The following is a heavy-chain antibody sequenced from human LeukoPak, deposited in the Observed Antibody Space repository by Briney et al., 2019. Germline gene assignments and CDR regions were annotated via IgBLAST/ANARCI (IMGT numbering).Heavy chain of an antibody. CDR1: GYSFTRNW. V-gene: IGHV5-51*01. Sequence: KGGESLKISCKGSGYSFTRNWIGWVRQMPGKGLEWMGIIWPGDSDTRDSPSFRGQVTISVAKSINTAYLQWSSLKASDTAMYYCARRGRGYYDSGGPFDYWGQGTLVTVSS. D-gene: IGHD3-22*01. CDR3: ARRGRGYYDSGGPFDY. CDR2: IWPGDSDT. J-gene: IGHJ4*02.